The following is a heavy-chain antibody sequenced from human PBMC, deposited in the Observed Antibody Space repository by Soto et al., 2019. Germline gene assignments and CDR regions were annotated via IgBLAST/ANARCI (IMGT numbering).Heavy chain of an antibody. CDR1: GFTFSSYA. V-gene: IGHV3-30-3*01. CDR3: ARVRERSGWSLDDY. Sequence: GGSLRLSCAASGFTFSSYAMHWVRQAPGKGLEWVAVISYDGGNKYYADSVKGRFTISRDNSKNTLYLQMNSLRAEDTAVYYCARVRERSGWSLDDYWGQGTLVTVSS. CDR2: ISYDGGNK. J-gene: IGHJ4*02. D-gene: IGHD6-19*01.